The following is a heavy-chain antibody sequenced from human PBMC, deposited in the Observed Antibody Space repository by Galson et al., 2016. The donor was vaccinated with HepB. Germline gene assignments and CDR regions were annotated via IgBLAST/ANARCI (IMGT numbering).Heavy chain of an antibody. V-gene: IGHV4-59*08. CDR1: GVSIKDYY. CDR2: VTYSGST. J-gene: IGHJ6*04. D-gene: IGHD3-3*01. Sequence: SETLSLTCSVSGVSIKDYYWTWIRQTPGKTLEWIGYVTYSGSTYYKTSLKSRVTISVDASKNQFSLKLSSVTAADTAVYYCATLDFLSGYFYYGMDVWGKGTTVTVSA. CDR3: ATLDFLSGYFYYGMDV.